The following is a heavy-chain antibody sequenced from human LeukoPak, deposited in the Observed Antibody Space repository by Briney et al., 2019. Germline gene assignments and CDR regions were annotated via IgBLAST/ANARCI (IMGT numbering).Heavy chain of an antibody. V-gene: IGHV1-2*02. J-gene: IGHJ4*02. Sequence: GASVKVSCKASGYTFTGYYMHWVRQAPGQGLEWMGWINPNSGGTDYAQKFQGRVTMTRDTSINTAYMELSILKSDDSAVYYCARVLPDGFFPLEYWGQGTLVTVSS. CDR1: GYTFTGYY. CDR3: ARVLPDGFFPLEY. D-gene: IGHD5-24*01. CDR2: INPNSGGT.